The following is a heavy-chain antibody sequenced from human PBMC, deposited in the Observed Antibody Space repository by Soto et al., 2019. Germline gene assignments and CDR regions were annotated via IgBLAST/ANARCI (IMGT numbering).Heavy chain of an antibody. CDR2: ISSSGSTI. CDR1: GFTFSSYE. CDR3: ARDRDNWNYMYYFDY. J-gene: IGHJ4*02. V-gene: IGHV3-48*03. Sequence: GGSLRLSCAASGFTFSSYEMNWVRQAPGKGLEWVSYISSSGSTIYYADSVKGRFTISRDNAKNSPYLQMNSLRAEDTAVYYCARDRDNWNYMYYFDYWGQGTLVTVSS. D-gene: IGHD1-7*01.